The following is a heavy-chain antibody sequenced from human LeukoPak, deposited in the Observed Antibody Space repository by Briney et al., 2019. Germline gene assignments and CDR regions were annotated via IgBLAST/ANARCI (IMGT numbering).Heavy chain of an antibody. CDR2: IYYSGST. CDR3: ARTAGANYYYGLDV. D-gene: IGHD4/OR15-4a*01. V-gene: IGHV4-59*01. Sequence: SETLSLTCTVSGGSISSYYWSWIRQPPGKGLEWIGYIYYSGSTNYNPSLKSRVTISVDTPKNQFSLKLNSVTAADTAVYYCARTAGANYYYGLDVWGQGTTVTVSS. J-gene: IGHJ6*02. CDR1: GGSISSYY.